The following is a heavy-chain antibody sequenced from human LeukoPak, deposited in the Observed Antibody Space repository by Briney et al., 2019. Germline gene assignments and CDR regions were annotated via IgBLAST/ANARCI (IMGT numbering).Heavy chain of an antibody. Sequence: PLASVKVSCKASGYTFTGYYMHWVRQAPGQGLEWMGWINPNSGGTNYAQKFQGWVTMTRDTSISTAYMELSRLRSDDTAVYYCARDPAAAGTRAFDIWGQGTMVTVSS. J-gene: IGHJ3*02. V-gene: IGHV1-2*04. CDR2: INPNSGGT. CDR3: ARDPAAAGTRAFDI. D-gene: IGHD6-13*01. CDR1: GYTFTGYY.